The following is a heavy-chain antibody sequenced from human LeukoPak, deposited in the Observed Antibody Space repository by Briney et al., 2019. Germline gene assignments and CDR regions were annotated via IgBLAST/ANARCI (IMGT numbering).Heavy chain of an antibody. V-gene: IGHV3-74*01. CDR1: GFIFSSYW. D-gene: IGHD2-15*01. J-gene: IGHJ6*03. Sequence: GGSLRLXCAASGFIFSSYWMHWVRQAPGKVLVWVSRITSDGSSTTYGDSVKGRFTISRDNAKNTLYLQMNSLRAEDTAVYYCARVRGDYYMDVWGKGTTVTVSS. CDR2: ITSDGSST. CDR3: ARVRGDYYMDV.